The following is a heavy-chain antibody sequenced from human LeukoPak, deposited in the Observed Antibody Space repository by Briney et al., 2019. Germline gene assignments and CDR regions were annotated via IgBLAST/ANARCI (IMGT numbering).Heavy chain of an antibody. V-gene: IGHV3-53*01. J-gene: IGHJ3*02. CDR1: GFTVSSNY. CDR3: ASVFYDILSGYYPRENDAFDI. D-gene: IGHD3-9*01. Sequence: GGSLRLFCAASGFTVSSNYMSWVRQAPGKGLEWVSVIYSGGSTYYADSVKGRFTISRDNSKNTLYLQMNSLRAEDTAVYYCASVFYDILSGYYPRENDAFDIWGQGTMVTVSS. CDR2: IYSGGST.